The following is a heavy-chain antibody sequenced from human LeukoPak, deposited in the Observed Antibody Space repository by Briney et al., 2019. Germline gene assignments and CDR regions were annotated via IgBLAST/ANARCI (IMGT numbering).Heavy chain of an antibody. Sequence: PGGSLRLSCAASGFTFDDYAMHWVRQAPGKGLEWVSGISWNSGSIGYADSVKGRFTISRDNAKNSLYLQMNSLRAEDTALYYCAKGSSGGWNGNYFDYWGQGTLVTVSS. CDR3: AKGSSGGWNGNYFDY. J-gene: IGHJ4*02. D-gene: IGHD2-15*01. CDR1: GFTFDDYA. CDR2: ISWNSGSI. V-gene: IGHV3-9*01.